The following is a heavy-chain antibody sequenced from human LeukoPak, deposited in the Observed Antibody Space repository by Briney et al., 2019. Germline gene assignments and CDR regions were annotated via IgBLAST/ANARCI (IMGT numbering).Heavy chain of an antibody. CDR1: GFTFSSYA. CDR3: ARVSPIWFGELLGDHYFDY. CDR2: ISYDGSNK. D-gene: IGHD3-10*01. J-gene: IGHJ4*02. Sequence: GGSLRLSCAASGFTFSSYAMHWVRQAPGKGLEWVAVISYDGSNKYYADSVKGRFTISRDNSKNTLYLQMNSLRAEDTAVYYRARVSPIWFGELLGDHYFDYWGQGTLVTVSS. V-gene: IGHV3-30*04.